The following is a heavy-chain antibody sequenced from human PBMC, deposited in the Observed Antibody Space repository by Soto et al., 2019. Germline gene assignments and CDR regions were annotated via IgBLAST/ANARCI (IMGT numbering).Heavy chain of an antibody. Sequence: PSETLSLTCTVSGGSISSGDYYWSWIRQPPGKGLEWIGYIYYSGSTYYNPSLKSRVTISVDTSKNQFSLKLSSVTAADTAVYYCARFPDYIGLDNWFDPWGQGTLVTVSS. CDR2: IYYSGST. J-gene: IGHJ5*02. CDR3: ARFPDYIGLDNWFDP. V-gene: IGHV4-30-4*01. D-gene: IGHD2-2*02. CDR1: GGSISSGDYY.